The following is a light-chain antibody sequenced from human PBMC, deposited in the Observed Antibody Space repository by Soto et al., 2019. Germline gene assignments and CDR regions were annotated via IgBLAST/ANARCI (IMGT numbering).Light chain of an antibody. CDR1: SSDGGGYNY. CDR3: SSYTSSSTLVV. CDR2: EVS. Sequence: QSALTQPASVSGSPGQSITISCTGTSSDGGGYNYVSWYQQHPGKAPKLMIYEVSNRPSGVSNRFSGSKSGNTASLTISGLQAEDEADYSCSSYTSSSTLVVFGTGTKVTVL. J-gene: IGLJ1*01. V-gene: IGLV2-14*01.